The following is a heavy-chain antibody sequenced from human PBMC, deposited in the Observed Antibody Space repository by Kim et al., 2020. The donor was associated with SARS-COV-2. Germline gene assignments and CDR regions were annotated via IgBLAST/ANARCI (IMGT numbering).Heavy chain of an antibody. V-gene: IGHV4-39*07. CDR3: ARDGAVAGISDY. J-gene: IGHJ4*02. Sequence: NTSLKSRVTISVDTSKNQFSLKLSSVTAADTAVYYCARDGAVAGISDYWGQGTLVTVSS. D-gene: IGHD6-19*01.